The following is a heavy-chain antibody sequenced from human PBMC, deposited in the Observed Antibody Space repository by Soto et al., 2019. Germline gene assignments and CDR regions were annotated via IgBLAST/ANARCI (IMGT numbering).Heavy chain of an antibody. Sequence: PGGSLRLSCAASGFTFSSYGMHWVRQAPGKGLEWVAVISYDGSNKYYADSVKGRFTISRDNSKNTLYLQMNSLRAEDTAVYYCAKDWEGLEPTYYFDYWGQGTLVTVSS. D-gene: IGHD1-1*01. J-gene: IGHJ4*02. V-gene: IGHV3-30*18. CDR3: AKDWEGLEPTYYFDY. CDR1: GFTFSSYG. CDR2: ISYDGSNK.